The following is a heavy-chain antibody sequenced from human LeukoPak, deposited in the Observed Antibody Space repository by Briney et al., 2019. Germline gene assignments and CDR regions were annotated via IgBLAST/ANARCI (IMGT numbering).Heavy chain of an antibody. D-gene: IGHD6-19*01. Sequence: GGSLGLSCAASGFTFSNYWMSWVRQAPGKGLQWVANIKQDGSERYFVDSLKGRSTIYRDNAENSLYLQISSLRPEDTAVYYCVRDGRTGWYFDYWGQGTLVTVSS. CDR2: IKQDGSER. CDR1: GFTFSNYW. J-gene: IGHJ4*02. V-gene: IGHV3-7*01. CDR3: VRDGRTGWYFDY.